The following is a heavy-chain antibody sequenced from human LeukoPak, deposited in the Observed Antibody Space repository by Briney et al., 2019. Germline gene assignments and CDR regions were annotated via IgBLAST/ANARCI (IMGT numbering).Heavy chain of an antibody. D-gene: IGHD3-10*01. J-gene: IGHJ4*02. CDR2: ISYDGSNK. V-gene: IGHV3-30*03. CDR1: GFTFSSYG. CDR3: ARVAYGSGSLYFDY. Sequence: GGSLRLSCAASGFTFSSYGMHWVRQAPGKGLEWVAVISYDGSNKYYADSVKGRFTISRDNSKNTLYLQMNSLRAEDTAVYYCARVAYGSGSLYFDYWGQGTLVTVSS.